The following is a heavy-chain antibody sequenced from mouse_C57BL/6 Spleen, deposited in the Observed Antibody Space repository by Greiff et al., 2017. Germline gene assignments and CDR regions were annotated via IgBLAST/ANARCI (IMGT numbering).Heavy chain of an antibody. V-gene: IGHV5-17*01. CDR2: ISSGSSTI. Sequence: DVQLQESGGGLVKPGGSLKLSCAASGFTFSDYGMHWVRQAPEKGLEWVAYISSGSSTIYYADTVKGRFTISRDNAKNTLFLQMTSLRSEDTAMYYCARSLGNPWYFDVWGTGTTVTVSS. CDR3: ARSLGNPWYFDV. J-gene: IGHJ1*03. D-gene: IGHD2-1*01. CDR1: GFTFSDYG.